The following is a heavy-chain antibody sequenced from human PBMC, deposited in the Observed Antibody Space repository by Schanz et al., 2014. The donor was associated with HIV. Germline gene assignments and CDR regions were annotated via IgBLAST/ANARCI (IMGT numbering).Heavy chain of an antibody. CDR2: ITGSGVST. V-gene: IGHV3-23*04. CDR3: AKVVRFAMVTAPYYFDS. CDR1: GFTFKSYA. Sequence: EVQLVESGGHLVQPGRSLRLSCAASGFTFKSYAMSWVRQAPGKGLDWVSGITGSGVSTYYADSVKGRFTISRDNSKNTLYLQMNSLRAEDTAVYYCAKVVRFAMVTAPYYFDSWGQGTLVTVSS. J-gene: IGHJ4*02. D-gene: IGHD2-15*01.